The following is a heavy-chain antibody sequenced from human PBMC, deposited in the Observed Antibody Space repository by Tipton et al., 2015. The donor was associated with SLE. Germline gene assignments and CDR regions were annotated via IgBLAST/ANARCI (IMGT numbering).Heavy chain of an antibody. CDR2: INPSGGAT. CDR1: GYTFTSYY. J-gene: IGHJ4*02. CDR3: AGFYGSGSYYNEPFDY. Sequence: QSGAEVKKPGASVKVSCKASGYTFTSYYMHWVRQAPGQGLEWMGIINPSGGATSYAQKFQGRVTMTRDTSTSTVYMELSSLRSEDTAVYYCAGFYGSGSYYNEPFDYWGQGTLVTVSS. V-gene: IGHV1-46*01. D-gene: IGHD3-10*01.